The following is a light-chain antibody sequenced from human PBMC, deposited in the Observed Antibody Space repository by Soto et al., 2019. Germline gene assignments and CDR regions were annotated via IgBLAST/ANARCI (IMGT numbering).Light chain of an antibody. V-gene: IGKV1-39*01. Sequence: DIPMTQSPSSLSASVGDRVTITCRASQSISNYLNWYQQKPGKAPKLLIYAASSLQSGVPSKFSGSGSGTDFTLTISSLQREDFATYYCQQTYSTVYTFGQGTKLEIK. J-gene: IGKJ2*01. CDR1: QSISNY. CDR2: AAS. CDR3: QQTYSTVYT.